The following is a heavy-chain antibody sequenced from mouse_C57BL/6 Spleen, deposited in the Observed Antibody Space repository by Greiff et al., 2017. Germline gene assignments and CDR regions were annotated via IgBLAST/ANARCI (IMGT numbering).Heavy chain of an antibody. D-gene: IGHD2-4*01. CDR1: GYSFTGYY. CDR3: ARKGDYERGYYFDY. Sequence: EVQLQQSGPELVKPGASVKISCKASGYSFTGYYMNWVKQSPEKSLEWIGEINPSTGGTTYNQKFKAKATLTVDKSSSTAYMQLKSLTSEDSAVYYCARKGDYERGYYFDYWGQGTTLTVSS. CDR2: INPSTGGT. J-gene: IGHJ2*01. V-gene: IGHV1-42*01.